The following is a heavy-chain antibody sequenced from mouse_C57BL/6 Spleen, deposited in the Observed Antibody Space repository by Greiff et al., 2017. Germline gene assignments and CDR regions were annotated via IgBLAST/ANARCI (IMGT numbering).Heavy chain of an antibody. Sequence: QVQLQQSGPELVKPGASVKISCKASGYAFSSSWMNWVKQRPGKGLEWIGRIYPGDGDTNYNGKFKGKATLTADKSSSTAYMQLSSLTSEDSAVYFCARKLYDRYAMDYWGQGTSVTVSS. V-gene: IGHV1-82*01. CDR3: ARKLYDRYAMDY. D-gene: IGHD2-12*01. CDR2: IYPGDGDT. CDR1: GYAFSSSW. J-gene: IGHJ4*01.